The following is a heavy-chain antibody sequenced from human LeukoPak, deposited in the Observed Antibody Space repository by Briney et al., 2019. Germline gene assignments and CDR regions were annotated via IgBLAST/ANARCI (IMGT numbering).Heavy chain of an antibody. D-gene: IGHD3-22*01. V-gene: IGHV4-59*12. CDR2: IYYSGST. J-gene: IGHJ3*02. CDR1: GGSISSYY. Sequence: SETLSPTCTVSGGSISSYYWSWIRQPPGKGLEWIGYIYYSGSTYYNPSLKSRVTISVDTSKNQFSLKLSSVTAADTAVYYCASGRRITMIVVVISGAFDIWGQGTMVTVSS. CDR3: ASGRRITMIVVVISGAFDI.